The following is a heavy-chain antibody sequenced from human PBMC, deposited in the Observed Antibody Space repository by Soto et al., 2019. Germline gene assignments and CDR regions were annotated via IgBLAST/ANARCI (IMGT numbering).Heavy chain of an antibody. CDR3: AREIGYAYCGGGCYSDYGMDV. J-gene: IGHJ6*02. D-gene: IGHD2-21*02. CDR2: IKQDGSEK. V-gene: IGHV3-7*03. Sequence: LRLSCAASGFTFSSYWMSWVRQAPGKGLEWVANIKQDGSEKYYVDSVKGRFTISRDNAKNSLYLQMNSLRAEDTAVYYCAREIGYAYCGGGCYSDYGMDVWGQGTTVTVSS. CDR1: GFTFSSYW.